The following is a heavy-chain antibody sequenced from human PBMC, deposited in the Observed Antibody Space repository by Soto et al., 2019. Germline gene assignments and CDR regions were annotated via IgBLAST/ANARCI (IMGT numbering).Heavy chain of an antibody. J-gene: IGHJ4*02. CDR2: FNSDKSSA. D-gene: IGHD5-18*01. V-gene: IGHV3-74*01. CDR3: AKDGSSAKVLYYFDY. Sequence: XXSPNILCATPGFPFSSHWLNLVRQAPGKGRVWVSRFNSDKSSAYYADSVKGRFTISGDNAKNSLYLQMNSLRAEDTAVYYCAKDGSSAKVLYYFDYWGQGTLVTVSS. CDR1: GFPFSSHW.